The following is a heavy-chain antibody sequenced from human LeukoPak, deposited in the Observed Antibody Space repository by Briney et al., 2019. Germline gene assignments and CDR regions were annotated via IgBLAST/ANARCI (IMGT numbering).Heavy chain of an antibody. D-gene: IGHD1-26*01. CDR3: ARGFAIVGAPFDY. Sequence: ASVKVSCKAPGYTFTGYYMHWVRQAPGQGLEWMGWINPNSGGTNYAQKFQGRVTMTRDTSISTAYMELSRLRSDDTAVYYCARGFAIVGAPFDYWGQGTLVTVSS. J-gene: IGHJ4*02. CDR1: GYTFTGYY. V-gene: IGHV1-2*02. CDR2: INPNSGGT.